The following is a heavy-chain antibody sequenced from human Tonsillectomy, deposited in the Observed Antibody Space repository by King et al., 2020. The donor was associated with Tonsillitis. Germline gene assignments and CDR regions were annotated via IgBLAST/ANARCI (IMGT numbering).Heavy chain of an antibody. CDR1: GGSSSSYY. J-gene: IGHJ4*02. V-gene: IGHV4-59*01. Sequence: VQLQESGPGLVKPSETLSLTCTVSGGSSSSYYWSWIRQPPGKGLEWVGYFYYSVSTNYNPSLKSRVTISVDQSKNQFSLKLSSVTAADTAVYYCARDDYGGNGGRYFDYWGQGTLVTVSS. CDR2: FYYSVST. D-gene: IGHD4-23*01. CDR3: ARDDYGGNGGRYFDY.